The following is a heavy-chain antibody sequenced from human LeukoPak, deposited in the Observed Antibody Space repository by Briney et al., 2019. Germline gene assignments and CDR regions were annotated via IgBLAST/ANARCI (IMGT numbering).Heavy chain of an antibody. D-gene: IGHD5-12*01. J-gene: IGHJ5*02. V-gene: IGHV4-59*01. CDR1: GGSISSYY. CDR2: IYYSGST. Sequence: SETLSLTCTVSGGSISSYYWSWIRQPPGKGLEWIGYIYYSGSTNYNPSLKSRVTISVDTSKNQFSLKLSSVTAADTAVYYCAREGSLGYSGYDWRRRDQPNWFDPWGQGTLVTVSS. CDR3: AREGSLGYSGYDWRRRDQPNWFDP.